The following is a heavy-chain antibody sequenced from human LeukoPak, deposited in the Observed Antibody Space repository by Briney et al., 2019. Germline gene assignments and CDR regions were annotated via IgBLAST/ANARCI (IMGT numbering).Heavy chain of an antibody. CDR2: INPNSGGT. Sequence: ASVKVSCKASGYTFASYDITWVRQAPGQGLEWMGWINPNSGGTNYAQKFQGRVTMTRDTSISTAYMELSRLRSDDTAVYYCARERVGLGYCSSTSCYNYYYYGMDVWGQGTTVTVSS. D-gene: IGHD2-2*02. V-gene: IGHV1-2*02. CDR1: GYTFASYD. CDR3: ARERVGLGYCSSTSCYNYYYYGMDV. J-gene: IGHJ6*02.